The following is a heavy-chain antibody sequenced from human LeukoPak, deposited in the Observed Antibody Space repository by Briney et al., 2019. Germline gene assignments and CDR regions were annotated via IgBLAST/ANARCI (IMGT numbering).Heavy chain of an antibody. CDR2: INPSGGST. CDR3: ASPPIVGATTSAFDI. J-gene: IGHJ3*02. Sequence: ASVKVSCKASGYTFTSYYMHWVRQAPGHGLEWMGIINPSGGSTSYAQKFQGRVTMTRDTSTSTVYMELSSLRSEDTAVYYCASPPIVGATTSAFDIWGQGTMVTVSS. D-gene: IGHD1-26*01. CDR1: GYTFTSYY. V-gene: IGHV1-46*03.